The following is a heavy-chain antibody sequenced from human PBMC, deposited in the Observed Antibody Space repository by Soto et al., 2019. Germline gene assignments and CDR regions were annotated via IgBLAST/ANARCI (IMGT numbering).Heavy chain of an antibody. J-gene: IGHJ6*03. V-gene: IGHV3-33*01. CDR2: IWYDGSNK. CDR1: GFPFSSYG. D-gene: IGHD3-3*01. CDR3: ARQYYDFWSGYLRDYYYYMDV. Sequence: GGSLRLSCSASGFPFSSYGMHWVRQAPGKGLEWVAVIWYDGSNKYYADSVKGRFTISRDNSKNTLYLQMNSLRAEDTAVYYCARQYYDFWSGYLRDYYYYMDVWGKGTTVTVSS.